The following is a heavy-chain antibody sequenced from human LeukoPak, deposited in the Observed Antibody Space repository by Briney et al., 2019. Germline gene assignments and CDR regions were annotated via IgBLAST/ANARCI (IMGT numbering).Heavy chain of an antibody. J-gene: IGHJ4*02. Sequence: SETLSLTCSVSGGTLNSFYWSWIRQPPGKGLEYIGYVYYTGNTKYKPSLRSRVTMSADTSKNQFSLKLNSVTAADTAVYYCARWNTVITSLDYWGQGILVAVSS. CDR3: ARWNTVITSLDY. V-gene: IGHV4-59*08. CDR1: GGTLNSFY. CDR2: VYYTGNT. D-gene: IGHD4-23*01.